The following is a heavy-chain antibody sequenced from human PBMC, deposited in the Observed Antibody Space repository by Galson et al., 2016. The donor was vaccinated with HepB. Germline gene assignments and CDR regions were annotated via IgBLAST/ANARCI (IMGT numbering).Heavy chain of an antibody. CDR2: VNPNSGAT. V-gene: IGHV1-2*06. Sequence: SVKVSCKASGYTFTAYNIYWVRQAPGQGREWMGRVNPNSGATIYAQKFQGRVTMTRDTSISTSYMELSRLRSDDTAVYYCARRYCSGGGCYPDSWGQGTLVTVSS. D-gene: IGHD2-15*01. J-gene: IGHJ4*02. CDR3: ARRYCSGGGCYPDS. CDR1: GYTFTAYN.